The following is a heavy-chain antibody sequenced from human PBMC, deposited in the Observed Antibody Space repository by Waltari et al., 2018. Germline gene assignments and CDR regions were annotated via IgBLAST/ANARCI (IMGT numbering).Heavy chain of an antibody. CDR1: GYTFTSYY. CDR2: IKPRGGST. V-gene: IGHV1-46*01. D-gene: IGHD5-12*01. Sequence: QVQLVQSGAEVKKPGASVKVSCKASGYTFTSYYMHWVRQAPGQGLEWMGIIKPRGGSTSYAQKFQGRVTMTRDTSTSTVYMELSSLRSEDTAVYYCARNGGYEAFFDYWGQGTLVTVSS. J-gene: IGHJ4*02. CDR3: ARNGGYEAFFDY.